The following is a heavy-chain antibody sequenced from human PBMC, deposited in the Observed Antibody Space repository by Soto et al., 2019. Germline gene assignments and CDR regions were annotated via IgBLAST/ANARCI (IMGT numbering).Heavy chain of an antibody. CDR2: IKQDGSEK. V-gene: IGHV3-7*01. D-gene: IGHD3-10*01. Sequence: EVQLVESGGGLVQPGGSLRLSCAASGFTFSSYWMSWVRQAPGKGLEWVANIKQDGSEKYYVDSVKGRFTISRDNAKNSLYLQMNSLRAEDTAVYYCARDLPYYYGSGSYYNPPDYWGQGTLVTVSS. CDR3: ARDLPYYYGSGSYYNPPDY. J-gene: IGHJ4*02. CDR1: GFTFSSYW.